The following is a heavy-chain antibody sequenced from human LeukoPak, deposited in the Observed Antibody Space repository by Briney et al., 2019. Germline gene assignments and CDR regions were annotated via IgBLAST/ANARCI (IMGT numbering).Heavy chain of an antibody. CDR1: GGSFSGYY. J-gene: IGHJ4*02. CDR3: ASFCSSTSCSVDY. CDR2: INHSGST. V-gene: IGHV4-34*01. D-gene: IGHD2-2*01. Sequence: SETLSLTCAVYGGSFSGYYWSWIRQPPGKGLEWIGEINHSGSTNYNPSLKSRVTISVDTSKSQFSLKLSSVTAADTAVYYCASFCSSTSCSVDYWGQGTLVTVSS.